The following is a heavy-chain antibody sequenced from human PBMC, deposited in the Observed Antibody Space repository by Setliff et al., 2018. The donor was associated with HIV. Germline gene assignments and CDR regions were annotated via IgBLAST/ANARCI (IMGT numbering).Heavy chain of an antibody. J-gene: IGHJ6*02. Sequence: SETLSLTCAVSGYSISSGYYWGWIRQPPGKGLEWIGSIYHSGSTYYNPSLKSRVTVSVDTSKNQFSLKLSSVTAADTAVYYCARHSGGSFYNFWSGDYYYYGMDVWAKGPRSPSP. CDR1: GYSISSGYY. V-gene: IGHV4-38-2*01. D-gene: IGHD3-3*01. CDR3: ARHSGGSFYNFWSGDYYYYGMDV. CDR2: IYHSGST.